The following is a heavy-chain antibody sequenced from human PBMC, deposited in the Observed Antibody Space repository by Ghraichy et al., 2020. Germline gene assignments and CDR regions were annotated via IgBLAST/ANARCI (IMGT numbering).Heavy chain of an antibody. CDR3: ARDQAPVVPAVIKWFDP. V-gene: IGHV4-34*01. J-gene: IGHJ5*02. D-gene: IGHD2-2*02. Sequence: SETLSLTCALNGGSLSGYYWTWIRQSPEKGLEWIGAISSSGTTRFNPSLKSRVIMSVDTSKNQFSLNLTSVTAADTAVYYCARDQAPVVPAVIKWFDPWGQGTLVTVSS. CDR2: ISSSGTT. CDR1: GGSLSGYY.